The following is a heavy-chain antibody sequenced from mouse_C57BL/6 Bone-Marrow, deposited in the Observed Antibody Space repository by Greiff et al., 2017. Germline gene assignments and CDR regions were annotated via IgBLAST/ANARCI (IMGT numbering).Heavy chain of an antibody. CDR1: GYTFTSYG. CDR2: IYPRSGNT. V-gene: IGHV1-81*01. Sequence: QVQLQQSGAELARPGASVKLSCKASGYTFTSYGISWVKQRTGQGLEWIGEIYPRSGNTYYNEKFKGKATLTADKSSSTAYMELRSLTSEDSAVYFCAREGDYGQGYFDVWGTGTTVTVSS. CDR3: AREGDYGQGYFDV. D-gene: IGHD1-1*02. J-gene: IGHJ1*03.